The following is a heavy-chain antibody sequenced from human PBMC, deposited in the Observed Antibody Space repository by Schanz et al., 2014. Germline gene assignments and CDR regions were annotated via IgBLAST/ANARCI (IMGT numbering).Heavy chain of an antibody. Sequence: EVQLVESGGGLIQPGGSLRLSCAVSGFTVNTNYMSWVRQAPGKGLEWVSTIDTAGSYTSYVDSVKGRFTISRDNSRNTLSLQMSSLRAEDTAVYYCARDRWDWNNAFDIWGQGTMVTVSS. CDR3: ARDRWDWNNAFDI. CDR2: IDTAGSYT. J-gene: IGHJ3*02. D-gene: IGHD1-1*01. CDR1: GFTVNTNY. V-gene: IGHV3-53*01.